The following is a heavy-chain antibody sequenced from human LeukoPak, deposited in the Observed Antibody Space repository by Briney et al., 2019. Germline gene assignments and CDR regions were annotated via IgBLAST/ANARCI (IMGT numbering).Heavy chain of an antibody. CDR3: ARDEGVIPRFDY. J-gene: IGHJ4*02. V-gene: IGHV3-21*01. D-gene: IGHD3-16*02. Sequence: SVKGRFTISRDNAKNSVYLQMNVLRAEDTAVYYCARDEGVIPRFDYWSQGTLVTVSS.